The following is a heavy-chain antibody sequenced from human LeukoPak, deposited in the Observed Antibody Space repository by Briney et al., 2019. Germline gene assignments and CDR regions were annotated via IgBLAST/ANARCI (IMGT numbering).Heavy chain of an antibody. D-gene: IGHD6-19*01. CDR1: GYTFTGYY. V-gene: IGHV1-2*02. CDR3: ARRRAVAGTDTYYYYYYMDV. CDR2: INPNSGGT. J-gene: IGHJ6*03. Sequence: GASVKVSCKASGYTFTGYYMHWVRQAPGQGLEWMGWINPNSGGTNFAQKFQGRVTMTTDTSTSTAYMELRSLRSDDTAVYYCARRRAVAGTDTYYYYYYMDVWGKGTTVTVSS.